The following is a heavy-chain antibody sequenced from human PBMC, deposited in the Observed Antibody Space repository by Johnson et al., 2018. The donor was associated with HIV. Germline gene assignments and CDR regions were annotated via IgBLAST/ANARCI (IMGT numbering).Heavy chain of an antibody. Sequence: MQLVESGGGLVQPGGSLRLSCAASGFTFSSYAMSWVRQAPGKGLEWVSAISGSGGSTYYADPVKGRFTISRANSKNTLYLQMNSLRAEDTAVYYCAREGPRITIFGVVTPSAFDIWGQGTMVTVSS. CDR2: ISGSGGST. J-gene: IGHJ3*02. V-gene: IGHV3-23*04. D-gene: IGHD3-3*01. CDR1: GFTFSSYA. CDR3: AREGPRITIFGVVTPSAFDI.